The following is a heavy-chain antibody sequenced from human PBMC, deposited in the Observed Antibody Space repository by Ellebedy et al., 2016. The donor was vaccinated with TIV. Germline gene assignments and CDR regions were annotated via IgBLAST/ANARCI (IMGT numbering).Heavy chain of an antibody. J-gene: IGHJ4*02. D-gene: IGHD6-19*01. CDR1: GFTFGDYA. CDR2: IRSTAYRGTT. V-gene: IGHV3-49*03. CDR3: ARDPGIAVAGLPNYFDY. Sequence: GESLKISCTASGFTFGDYALSWFRQAPGKGLECVGFIRSTAYRGTTEYAASLKGRFTISRDDSKSIAYLQMNSLKTEDTAVYYCARDPGIAVAGLPNYFDYWGQGALVTVSS.